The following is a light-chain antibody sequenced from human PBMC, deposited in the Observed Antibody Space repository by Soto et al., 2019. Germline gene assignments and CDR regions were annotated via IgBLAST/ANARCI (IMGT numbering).Light chain of an antibody. V-gene: IGKV1-39*01. CDR3: LQSYSSPRT. CDR1: QTISNY. J-gene: IGKJ2*01. CDR2: AAS. Sequence: DIQMTQSPASLSASVGDTVAITCRASQTISNYLSWFQFRPGTAPKLLVYAASSLQVGVPSRFRGGGSGTYFTLTITHLQPEDFASYYCLQSYSSPRTFGQGTKLDI.